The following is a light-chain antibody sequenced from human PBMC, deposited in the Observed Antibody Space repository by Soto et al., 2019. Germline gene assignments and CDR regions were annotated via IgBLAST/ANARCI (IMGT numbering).Light chain of an antibody. Sequence: QSALTQPASVSGSPGQSITISCTGTSSDAGGYNYVSWYQQHPGKAPKLMIYDVSNRPPGVSNRFSGSKSGNTASLTISGLQAEDEADYYCSSYTSSSWVFGTGTKLTVL. CDR2: DVS. CDR1: SSDAGGYNY. V-gene: IGLV2-14*01. J-gene: IGLJ1*01. CDR3: SSYTSSSWV.